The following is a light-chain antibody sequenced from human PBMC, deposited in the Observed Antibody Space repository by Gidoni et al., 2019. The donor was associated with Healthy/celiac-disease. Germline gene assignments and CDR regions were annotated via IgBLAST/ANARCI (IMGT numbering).Light chain of an antibody. J-gene: IGKJ2*01. CDR1: QDISNY. Sequence: DLQMTQSPSSLSASVGDRVTITCQASQDISNYLNWYQQKPGKAPKLLIYDASNLETGVPSRFSGSGSGTDFTFTIISLQPEDIATYYCQQYDNLLPYTFGQGTKLEIK. CDR2: DAS. CDR3: QQYDNLLPYT. V-gene: IGKV1-33*01.